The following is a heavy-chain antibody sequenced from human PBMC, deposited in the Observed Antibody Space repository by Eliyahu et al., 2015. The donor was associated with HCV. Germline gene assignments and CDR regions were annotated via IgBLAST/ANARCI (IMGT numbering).Heavy chain of an antibody. Sequence: QVQLVESGGGXVQPGRSLXXSCAAXGFAFSSYGMHWVRQAPGKGLEWVAXISYDGSNKYYADSVKGRFTISRDNSKNTLYLQMNSLRPEDTAVYYCAKDMDSSGYNIDYWGQGTLVTVSS. V-gene: IGHV3-30*18. CDR2: ISYDGSNK. D-gene: IGHD3-22*01. CDR3: AKDMDSSGYNIDY. CDR1: GFAFSSYG. J-gene: IGHJ4*02.